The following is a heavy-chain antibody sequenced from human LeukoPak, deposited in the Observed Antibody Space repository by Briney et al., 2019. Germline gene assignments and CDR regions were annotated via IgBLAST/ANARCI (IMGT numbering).Heavy chain of an antibody. D-gene: IGHD4-17*01. CDR3: ARHLDGDFNY. V-gene: IGHV3-48*03. CDR2: ISSSGSRR. CDR1: GMTFSSYE. Sequence: PGGSLRLSCAASGMTFSSYEMNWVRQAPGKGLEWVSYISSSGSRRYYADSVKGRFTISRDNAKNSLYLQMNSLRAEDTAVYYCARHLDGDFNYWRQGTLVTVSS. J-gene: IGHJ4*02.